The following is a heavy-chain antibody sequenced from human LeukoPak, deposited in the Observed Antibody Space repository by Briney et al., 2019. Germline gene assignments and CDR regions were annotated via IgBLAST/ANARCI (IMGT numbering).Heavy chain of an antibody. J-gene: IGHJ4*02. CDR2: ISSSSSST. CDR3: ARGFSYPDY. V-gene: IGHV3-11*06. CDR1: GFTFSDYY. Sequence: GGSLRLSCAASGFTFSDYYMNWIRQAPGKGLEWVSYISSSSSSTNYADSVKGRFTISRDNSKNTLSLQMNSLRAEDTAVYYCARGFSYPDYWGQGTLVTVSS.